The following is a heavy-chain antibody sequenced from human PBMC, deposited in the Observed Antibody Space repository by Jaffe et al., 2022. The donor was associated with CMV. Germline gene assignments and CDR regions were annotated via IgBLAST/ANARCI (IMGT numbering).Heavy chain of an antibody. Sequence: QLQLQESGPGLVRPSETLSLTCTVSGGSISDYVYYWGWFRQPPGKGLEWIGSVYHSGTTYYNPSLNSRVTISLDTSKNQFSLRLKSVTAADTAMYYCARPSTLGMTEWGQGNLVTVSS. V-gene: IGHV4-39*01. J-gene: IGHJ4*02. CDR3: ARPSTLGMTE. D-gene: IGHD1-26*01. CDR1: GGSISDYVYY. CDR2: VYHSGTT.